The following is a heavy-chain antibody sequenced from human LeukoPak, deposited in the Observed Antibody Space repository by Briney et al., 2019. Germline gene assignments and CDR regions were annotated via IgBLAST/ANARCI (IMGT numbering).Heavy chain of an antibody. Sequence: SETLSLTCTVSGGPISSYYWSWIRQPAGKGLEWIGRIYTSGSTNYNPSLKSRVTMSVDTSKNQFSLKLSSVTAADTAVYYCARDQRAVAGYYYYGMDVWGQGTTVTVSS. CDR1: GGPISSYY. V-gene: IGHV4-4*07. D-gene: IGHD6-19*01. CDR3: ARDQRAVAGYYYYGMDV. CDR2: IYTSGST. J-gene: IGHJ6*02.